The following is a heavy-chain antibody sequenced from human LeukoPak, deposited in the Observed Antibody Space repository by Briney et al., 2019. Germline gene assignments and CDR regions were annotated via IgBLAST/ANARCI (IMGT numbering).Heavy chain of an antibody. Sequence: ASAKVSCKASGYTFTSYYMHWVRQAPGQGLEWMGIINPSGGSTSYAQKFQGRVTMTRDTSTSTVYMELSSLRSEDTAVYYCASPYYYDSSGKNAFDIWGQGTMVTVSS. CDR3: ASPYYYDSSGKNAFDI. CDR2: INPSGGST. V-gene: IGHV1-46*01. D-gene: IGHD3-22*01. CDR1: GYTFTSYY. J-gene: IGHJ3*02.